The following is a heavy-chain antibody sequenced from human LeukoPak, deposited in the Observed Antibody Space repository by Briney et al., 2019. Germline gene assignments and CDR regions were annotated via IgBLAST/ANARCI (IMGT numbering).Heavy chain of an antibody. V-gene: IGHV3-23*01. CDR1: GFTFSSYA. CDR3: AKDGKGAPVAGTGYFDY. Sequence: GASLRLSCAASGFTFSSYAMSWVRQAPGKGLEGVSVISGSGGNTYYADSVKGRFTISRDNSKNTLYLQMNSLRAEDTAIYYCAKDGKGAPVAGTGYFDYWGPGTLVTVSS. D-gene: IGHD6-19*01. J-gene: IGHJ4*02. CDR2: ISGSGGNT.